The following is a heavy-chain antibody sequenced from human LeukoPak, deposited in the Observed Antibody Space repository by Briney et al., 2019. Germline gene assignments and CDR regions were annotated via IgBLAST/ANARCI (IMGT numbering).Heavy chain of an antibody. CDR1: GGSSSGYY. D-gene: IGHD2-15*01. CDR3: AREGGYCSGGSCYSTNYYFDY. V-gene: IGHV4-59*01. J-gene: IGHJ4*02. Sequence: PSETLSLTCAVYGGSSSGYYWSWIRQPPGKGLEWIGYIYYSGSTNYNPSLKSRVTISVDTSKNQFSLKLSSVTAADTAVYYCAREGGYCSGGSCYSTNYYFDYWGQGTLVTVSS. CDR2: IYYSGST.